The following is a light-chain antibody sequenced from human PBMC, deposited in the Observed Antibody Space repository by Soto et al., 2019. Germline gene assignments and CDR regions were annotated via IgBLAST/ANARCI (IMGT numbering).Light chain of an antibody. CDR3: QQFYSNPIT. CDR2: AAS. CDR1: QGISNF. J-gene: IGKJ5*01. V-gene: IGKV1-9*01. Sequence: DIQLTQSPSFLSASVGDRVTITCRASQGISNFLAWYQQKPGKAPKLLIYAASTLQSGVPSRFSGSGSGTEFTLTISSLQPEDYATFYCQQFYSNPITFGQGTRLDIK.